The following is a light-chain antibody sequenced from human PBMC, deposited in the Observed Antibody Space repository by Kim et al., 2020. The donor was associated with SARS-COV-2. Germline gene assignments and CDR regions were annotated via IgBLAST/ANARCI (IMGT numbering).Light chain of an antibody. V-gene: IGLV3-19*01. J-gene: IGLJ1*01. CDR3: NSWDSSGNPQV. Sequence: SSELTQDPAVSVALGQTVRITCQGDSLRSYYASWYQQKPGQAPVLVIYGKNNRPSGIPDRFSGSSSGNTASLTITGAQAEDEADYYCNSWDSSGNPQVFGTGTKVTVL. CDR1: SLRSYY. CDR2: GKN.